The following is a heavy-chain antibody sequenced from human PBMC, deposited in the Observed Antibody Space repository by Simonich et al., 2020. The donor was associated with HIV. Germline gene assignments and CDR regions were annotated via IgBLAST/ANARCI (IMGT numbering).Heavy chain of an antibody. CDR3: VRGGSLIIVGNWFDP. CDR2: INPNSGNP. V-gene: IGHV7-4-1*02. J-gene: IGHJ5*02. Sequence: QVQLVQSGSELKKPGASVKCSCQTSGYTCTSSPKTWGRQAPGQGLEWMGGINPNSGNPTYSRGFTDRLVFALDTSGSTAYLQISSLKAEDTAVYYCVRGGSLIIVGNWFDPWGQGTLVTVSS. CDR1: GYTCTSSP. D-gene: IGHD3-22*01.